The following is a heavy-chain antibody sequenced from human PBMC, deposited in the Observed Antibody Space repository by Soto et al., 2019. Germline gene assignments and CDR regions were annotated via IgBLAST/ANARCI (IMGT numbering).Heavy chain of an antibody. D-gene: IGHD6-19*01. CDR1: GFTFSDYA. Sequence: VQLVESGGGVVQPGRSLRLACAASGFTFSDYALHWVRQAPGKGLEWVAVVSHDGRNTHYADSVKGRFTISRDSSKNTVSLEMTSLRAEDTAVYYCAKGGRQWLVTSDFNYWGQGALVTVSS. V-gene: IGHV3-30*18. CDR3: AKGGRQWLVTSDFNY. J-gene: IGHJ4*02. CDR2: VSHDGRNT.